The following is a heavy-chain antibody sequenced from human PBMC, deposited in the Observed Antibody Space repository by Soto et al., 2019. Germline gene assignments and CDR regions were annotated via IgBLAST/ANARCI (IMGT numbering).Heavy chain of an antibody. V-gene: IGHV4-30-2*01. CDR2: IYHSGST. Sequence: PSETLSPTSVSSVAPFSRGVNSGGWSRRPPGKGLEWIGYIYHSGSTYYNPSLKSRVTISVDRSKNQFSLKLSSVTAADTAVYYCARGPPFHWGQGTLVTVSS. CDR1: VAPFSRGVNS. J-gene: IGHJ4*02. CDR3: ARGPPFH. D-gene: IGHD3-16*01.